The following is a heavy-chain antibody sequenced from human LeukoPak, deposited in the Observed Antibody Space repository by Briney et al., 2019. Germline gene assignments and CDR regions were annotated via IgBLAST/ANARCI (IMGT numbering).Heavy chain of an antibody. CDR2: IYYSGST. D-gene: IGHD3-10*01. CDR1: GVSISSYY. CDR3: ARDSYGLNCGMDV. V-gene: IGHV4-59*01. Sequence: SETLSLTCTVSGVSISSYYWSWIRQPPGKGLEWIGYIYYSGSTNYNPSLKSRVTISVDTSKNQFSLKLSSVTAADTAVYYCARDSYGLNCGMDVWGQGTTVTVSS. J-gene: IGHJ6*02.